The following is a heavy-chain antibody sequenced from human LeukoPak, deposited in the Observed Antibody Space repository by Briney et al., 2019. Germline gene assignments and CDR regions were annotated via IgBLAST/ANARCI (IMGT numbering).Heavy chain of an antibody. J-gene: IGHJ3*02. Sequence: PSQILSLTCTVSGGSISSGSYYWSWIRQPAGKGLEWIGRIYTSGSTNYNPSLKSRVTISVDTSKNQFSLKLSSVTAADTAVYYCARGARCSGGSCYSASAKFGAFDIWGQGTMVTVSS. CDR3: ARGARCSGGSCYSASAKFGAFDI. CDR2: IYTSGST. CDR1: GGSISSGSYY. D-gene: IGHD2-15*01. V-gene: IGHV4-61*02.